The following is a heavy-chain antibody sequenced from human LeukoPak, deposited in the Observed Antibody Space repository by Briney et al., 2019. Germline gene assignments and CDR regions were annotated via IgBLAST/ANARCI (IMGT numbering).Heavy chain of an antibody. V-gene: IGHV1-2*02. CDR3: ARGRFYTSGSYYNRLDY. J-gene: IGHJ4*02. D-gene: IGHD3-10*01. Sequence: ASVKVSCKASGYTFTGYYMHWVRQAPGHGLEWMGWINPDSGGTNYAQKFQGRVTMTWDTSISTAYMELSRLRSDDTAIYYCARGRFYTSGSYYNRLDYWGQGTLVTVSS. CDR1: GYTFTGYY. CDR2: INPDSGGT.